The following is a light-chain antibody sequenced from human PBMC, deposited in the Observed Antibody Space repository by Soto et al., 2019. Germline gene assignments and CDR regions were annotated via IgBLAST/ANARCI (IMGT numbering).Light chain of an antibody. CDR2: EAT. J-gene: IGLJ3*02. V-gene: IGLV2-14*02. Sequence: QSALTQPASVSGSPEQSITISCTGTSSDVGSYNLVSWYQQHPDKAPKVMIYEATKRPSGVSNRFSGSKSGNTASLTISGLQAEDEADYYCSSYTSSSTLVFGGGTKLTVL. CDR1: SSDVGSYNL. CDR3: SSYTSSSTLV.